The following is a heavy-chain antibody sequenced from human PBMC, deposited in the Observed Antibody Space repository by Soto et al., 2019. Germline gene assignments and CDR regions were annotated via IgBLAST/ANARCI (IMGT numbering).Heavy chain of an antibody. CDR1: GYTFTGHY. J-gene: IGHJ3*02. V-gene: IGHV1-2*02. CDR3: ARGQNPDYYDSSGQMGAFDI. CDR2: INPNSGGT. D-gene: IGHD3-22*01. Sequence: ASVKVSCKASGYTFTGHYMHWVRQAPGQGLEWMGWINPNSGGTNYAQKFQGRVTMTRDTSISTAYMELSRLRSDDTAVYYCARGQNPDYYDSSGQMGAFDIWGQGTMVTVSS.